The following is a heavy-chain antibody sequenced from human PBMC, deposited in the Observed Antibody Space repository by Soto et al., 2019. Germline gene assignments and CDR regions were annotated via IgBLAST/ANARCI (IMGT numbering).Heavy chain of an antibody. D-gene: IGHD6-13*01. Sequence: QVQLVESGGGVVQPGRSLRLSCAVSGFTFDSYPMHWVRQAPGKGLEWVAVVSYDGTKEYYADSVKGRFTISRDNSKSTLSLHMNNLRADDTDVYYCERAEYSSSWSPYYHYYGMDVWGQGTTVTVSS. CDR2: VSYDGTKE. V-gene: IGHV3-30*14. CDR3: ERAEYSSSWSPYYHYYGMDV. CDR1: GFTFDSYP. J-gene: IGHJ6*02.